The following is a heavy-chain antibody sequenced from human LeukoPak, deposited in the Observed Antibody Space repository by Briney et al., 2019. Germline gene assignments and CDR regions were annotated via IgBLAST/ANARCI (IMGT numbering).Heavy chain of an antibody. Sequence: GGSLRLSCAASGFTFSSYGMHWVRQAPGKGLEWVAVISYDGSNKYYADSVKGRFTISRDNSKNTLYLQMNSLRAEDTALYYCAKDTVKVATIRRVPHYMDVWGKGTTVTIS. CDR2: ISYDGSNK. CDR1: GFTFSSYG. J-gene: IGHJ6*03. D-gene: IGHD5-12*01. CDR3: AKDTVKVATIRRVPHYMDV. V-gene: IGHV3-30*18.